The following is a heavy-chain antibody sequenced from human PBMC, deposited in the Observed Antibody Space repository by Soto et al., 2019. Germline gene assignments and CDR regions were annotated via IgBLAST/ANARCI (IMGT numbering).Heavy chain of an antibody. D-gene: IGHD6-13*01. CDR1: GYTFTGYY. Sequence: VASVKVSCKASGYTFTGYYMHWVRQAPGQGLEWMGWINPNSGGTNYAQKFQGRVTMTRDTSISTAYMELRRLRSDDTAVYYCARFRSSHPYNWFDPWGQGTLVTVSS. CDR2: INPNSGGT. CDR3: ARFRSSHPYNWFDP. J-gene: IGHJ5*02. V-gene: IGHV1-2*02.